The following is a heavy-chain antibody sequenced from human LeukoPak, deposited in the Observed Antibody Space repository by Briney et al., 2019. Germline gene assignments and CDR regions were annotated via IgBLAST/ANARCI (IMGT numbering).Heavy chain of an antibody. CDR3: ARGTLYSGWSYYFDY. V-gene: IGHV4-34*01. J-gene: IGHJ4*02. D-gene: IGHD6-19*01. CDR2: INHGGST. Sequence: SETLSLTCAVYGGSFSGDYWSWIRQTPGKGLEWIGEINHGGSTNYNPSLKSRVTISVDTSKNHFSLKLTSVTAADTAMYYCARGTLYSGWSYYFDYWGQGSQVTVSS. CDR1: GGSFSGDY.